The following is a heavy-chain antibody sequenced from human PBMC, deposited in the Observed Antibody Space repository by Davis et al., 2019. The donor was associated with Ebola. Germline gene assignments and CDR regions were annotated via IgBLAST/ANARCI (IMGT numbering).Heavy chain of an antibody. CDR2: ISSSSSTI. D-gene: IGHD3-3*01. Sequence: GESLKISCAASGFTFSSYSMNWVRQAPGKGLEWVSYISSSSSTIYYADSVKGRFTISRDNAKNSLYLQMNSLRDEDTAVYYCARDSTYDHGYWGQGTLVTVSS. CDR3: ARDSTYDHGY. J-gene: IGHJ4*02. CDR1: GFTFSSYS. V-gene: IGHV3-48*02.